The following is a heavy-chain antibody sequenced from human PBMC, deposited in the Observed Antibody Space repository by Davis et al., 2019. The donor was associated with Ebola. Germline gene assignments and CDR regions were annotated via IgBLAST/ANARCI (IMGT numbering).Heavy chain of an antibody. CDR3: ARDGGRDEGYGMDV. V-gene: IGHV1-69*04. Sequence: AASVKVSCKASGGTFSSYTINWVRQAPGQGLEWMGRIIPILGIANYAQKFQGRVTITADKSTSTAYMELRSLRSEDTGFYYCARDGGRDEGYGMDVWGQGTTVTVSS. D-gene: IGHD3-16*01. J-gene: IGHJ6*02. CDR2: IIPILGIA. CDR1: GGTFSSYT.